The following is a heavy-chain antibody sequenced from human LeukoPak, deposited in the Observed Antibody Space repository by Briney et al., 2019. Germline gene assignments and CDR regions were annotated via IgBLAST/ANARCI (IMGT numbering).Heavy chain of an antibody. J-gene: IGHJ3*02. Sequence: SETLSLTCTVSGGSISSYYWSWIRQPPGKGLEWIGYIYYSGSTNYNPSLKSRVTISVDTSKNQFSLKLSSVTAADTAVYYCARDDGGSYGAFDIWGQGTMVTASS. D-gene: IGHD1-26*01. CDR1: GGSISSYY. CDR3: ARDDGGSYGAFDI. CDR2: IYYSGST. V-gene: IGHV4-59*01.